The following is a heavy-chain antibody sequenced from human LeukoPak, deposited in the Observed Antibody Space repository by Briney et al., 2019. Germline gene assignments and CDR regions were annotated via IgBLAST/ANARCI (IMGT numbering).Heavy chain of an antibody. D-gene: IGHD3-22*01. CDR1: GGSISSSSYY. CDR2: IYYSGST. CDR3: AREKEYYYDSSGYFNH. V-gene: IGHV4-39*07. Sequence: SETLSLTCTVSGGSISSSSYYWGWIRQPPGKGLEWIGSIYYSGSTYYNPSLKSRVTISVDTSKNQFSLKLSSVTAADTAVYYCAREKEYYYDSSGYFNHWGQGTLVTVSS. J-gene: IGHJ5*02.